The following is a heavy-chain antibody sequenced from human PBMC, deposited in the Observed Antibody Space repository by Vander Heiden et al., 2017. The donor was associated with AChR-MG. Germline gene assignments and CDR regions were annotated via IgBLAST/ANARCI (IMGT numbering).Heavy chain of an antibody. CDR3: ARDRDYGDLRGGLDP. V-gene: IGHV1-69*08. D-gene: IGHD4-17*01. CDR2: IIPILGIA. J-gene: IGHJ5*02. CDR1: GGTFSSYT. Sequence: QVQLVQSGAEVKKPGSSVKVSCKASGGTFSSYTISWVRQAPGQGLEWMGRIIPILGIANYAQKFQGRVTITADKSTSTAYMELSSLGSEDTAVYYCARDRDYGDLRGGLDPWGQGTLVTVSS.